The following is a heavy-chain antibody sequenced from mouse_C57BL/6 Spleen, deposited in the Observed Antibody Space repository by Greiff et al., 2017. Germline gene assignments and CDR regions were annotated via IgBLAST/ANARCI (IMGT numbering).Heavy chain of an antibody. D-gene: IGHD1-1*01. CDR3: ARNPYYYGSSYGAY. V-gene: IGHV5-17*01. J-gene: IGHJ3*01. CDR1: GFTFSDYG. CDR2: ISSGSSTI. Sequence: EVKVVESGGGLVKPGGSLKLSCAASGFTFSDYGMHWVRQAPEKGLEWVAYISSGSSTIYYADTVKGRFTISRDNAKNTLFLQMTSLRSEDTAMYYCARNPYYYGSSYGAYWGQGTLVTVSA.